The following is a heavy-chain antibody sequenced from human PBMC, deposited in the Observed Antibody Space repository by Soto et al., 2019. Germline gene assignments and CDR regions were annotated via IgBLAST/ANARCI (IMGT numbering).Heavy chain of an antibody. J-gene: IGHJ3*02. CDR1: GFTVSSNY. CDR2: IYSGGST. D-gene: IGHD3-22*01. Sequence: EVQLVESGGGLVQPGGSLRLSCAASGFTVSSNYMSWVRQAPGKGLEWVSVIYSGGSTYYADSVKGRFTISRHNSKNTLYLQMNSLRAEDTAVYYRARVYYDSSGYGAFDIWGQGTMVTVSS. V-gene: IGHV3-53*04. CDR3: ARVYYDSSGYGAFDI.